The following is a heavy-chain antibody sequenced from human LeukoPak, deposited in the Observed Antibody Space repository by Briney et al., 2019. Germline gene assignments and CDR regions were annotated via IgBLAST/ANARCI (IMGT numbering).Heavy chain of an antibody. CDR1: GFTFSTYA. J-gene: IGHJ4*02. CDR2: ISGSGVST. V-gene: IGHV3-23*01. Sequence: PGGSLRLSCAASGFTFSTYAMSWVRQAPGKGLEWVSAISGSGVSTYYADSVKGRFTISRDNSKNTLYLQINSLRAEDTAVYYCATPPQYASSWYYFDFWGQGTLVTVSS. D-gene: IGHD6-13*01. CDR3: ATPPQYASSWYYFDF.